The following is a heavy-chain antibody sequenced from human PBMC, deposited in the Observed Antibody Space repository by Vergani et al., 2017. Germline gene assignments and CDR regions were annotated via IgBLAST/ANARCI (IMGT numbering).Heavy chain of an antibody. CDR3: AKGGDANCRGGNCYSYYCGLDL. J-gene: IGHJ6*02. D-gene: IGHD2-15*01. CDR1: GFTFSSYA. V-gene: IGHV3-23*01. CDR2: IRGSGGNT. Sequence: EVQLLESGGNLIQPGGSLRLSCGASGFTFSSYAMTWVRLAPGKGLQWVSAIRGSGGNTFYTDSVKGRFTISRDNSKDTLYLQMNSLRVEDTAIYYCAKGGDANCRGGNCYSYYCGLDLWGQGTTVTVSS.